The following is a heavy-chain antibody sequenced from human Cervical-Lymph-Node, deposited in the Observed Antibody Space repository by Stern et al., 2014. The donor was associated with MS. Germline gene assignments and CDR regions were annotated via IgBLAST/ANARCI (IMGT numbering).Heavy chain of an antibody. CDR1: GFSFTGHT. V-gene: IGHV3-30-3*01. CDR3: AREDYRNYSPHIDY. Sequence: VQLVASGGGLVQPGRSLRLSCAASGFSFTGHTMHWVRQAPGKGLEWVSSISDDGSKKQYAVSVKVRCTSSRDTSKNTLYLQMNSLRVEDTALYYCAREDYRNYSPHIDYWGQGTLVTVSS. CDR2: ISDDGSKK. J-gene: IGHJ4*02. D-gene: IGHD4-11*01.